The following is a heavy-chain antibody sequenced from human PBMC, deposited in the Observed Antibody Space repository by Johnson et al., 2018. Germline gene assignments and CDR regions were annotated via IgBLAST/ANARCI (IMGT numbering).Heavy chain of an antibody. J-gene: IGHJ3*02. CDR2: INHSGST. Sequence: QEQLQQWSAGLLKPSETLSLTCAVYGGSFSGYYWSWIRQPPGKGLEWIGEINHSGSTNYNPSLKSRVTIAVDTSKNQFSLKLSSVTAADTAVYYCARVGEIGAFDIWGQGTMVTVSS. D-gene: IGHD3-3*01. V-gene: IGHV4-34*01. CDR3: ARVGEIGAFDI. CDR1: GGSFSGYY.